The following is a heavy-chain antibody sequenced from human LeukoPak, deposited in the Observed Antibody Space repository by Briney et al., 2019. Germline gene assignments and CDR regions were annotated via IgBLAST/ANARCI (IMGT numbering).Heavy chain of an antibody. J-gene: IGHJ4*02. CDR2: IYYSGST. Sequence: SETLSLTCTVSGGSISSSSYYWGWIRQPPGKGLEWIGSIYYSGSTYYNPSLKSRVTISVDTSKNQFSLKLSSVTAADTAVYYCARAKFVLLWFGELLPPNYFDYWGQGTLVTVSS. CDR1: GGSISSSSYY. V-gene: IGHV4-39*01. D-gene: IGHD3-10*01. CDR3: ARAKFVLLWFGELLPPNYFDY.